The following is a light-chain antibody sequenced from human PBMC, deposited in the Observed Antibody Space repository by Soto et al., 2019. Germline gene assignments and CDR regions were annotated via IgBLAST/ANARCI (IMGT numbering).Light chain of an antibody. V-gene: IGKV1-27*01. CDR1: QGIAPY. CDR3: QKYNSAPLT. CDR2: ATS. Sequence: DVQMTQSPSSLSAFVGDRVTITCRTSQGIAPYLAWFQQKPEKVPKLLIYATSTLQSGVPSRFSGSGSGTDFTLTINSVLPEDVGTYYWQKYNSAPLTFGGGTQVDIK. J-gene: IGKJ4*01.